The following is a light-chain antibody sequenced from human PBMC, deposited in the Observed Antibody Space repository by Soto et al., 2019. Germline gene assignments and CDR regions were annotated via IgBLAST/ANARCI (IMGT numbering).Light chain of an antibody. Sequence: EIVLTQSPATLSVSPGEEAILSCRASQSVPSTSLAWYQHKPGQAPRLLIYATSRKATGVPARFGGSGTGTDFTLSVNTVEPEDFAVYYCQHYDTAARTFGQGTKLEVK. V-gene: IGKV3-20*01. CDR1: QSVPSTS. CDR3: QHYDTAART. J-gene: IGKJ1*01. CDR2: ATS.